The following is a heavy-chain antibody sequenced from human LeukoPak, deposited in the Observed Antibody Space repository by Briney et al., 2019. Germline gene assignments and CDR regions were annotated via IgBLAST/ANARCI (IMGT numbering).Heavy chain of an antibody. V-gene: IGHV3-30-3*01. CDR3: ASRRHASDI. CDR1: GFTFSSYA. CDR2: ISYDGSNK. Sequence: PGRSLRLSCAASGFTFSSYAMHWVRQAPGKGLEWVAVISYDGSNKYYADSVKGRFTISRDNAKNSLYLQMNSLRAEDTAVYYCASRRHASDIWGQGTMVTVSS. J-gene: IGHJ3*02.